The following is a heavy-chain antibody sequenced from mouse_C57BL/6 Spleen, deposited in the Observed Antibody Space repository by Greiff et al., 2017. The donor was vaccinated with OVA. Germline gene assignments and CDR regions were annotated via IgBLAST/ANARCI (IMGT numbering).Heavy chain of an antibody. Sequence: QVQLKQSGPELVKPGASVKISCKASGYAFSSSWMNWVKQRPGKGLEWIGRIYPGDGDTNYNGKFKGKATLTADKSSSTAYMQLSSLTSEDSAVYFCAAYGNYVSSFDYWGQGTTLTVSS. CDR3: AAYGNYVSSFDY. CDR2: IYPGDGDT. J-gene: IGHJ2*01. CDR1: GYAFSSSW. V-gene: IGHV1-82*01. D-gene: IGHD2-1*01.